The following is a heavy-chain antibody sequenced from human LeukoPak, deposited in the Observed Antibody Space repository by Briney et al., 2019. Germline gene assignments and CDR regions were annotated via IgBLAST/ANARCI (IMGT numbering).Heavy chain of an antibody. Sequence: GGSLSLSCAASGFSFSSYSMNWVRQAPGKGLEWVSYISASSGTIYYADSVKGRFTISRDNAKNSLYLQMNSLRGEDTAVYYCARRSEFGVLYYMDVWGKGTTVTVSS. CDR2: ISASSGTI. CDR1: GFSFSSYS. V-gene: IGHV3-48*01. J-gene: IGHJ6*03. CDR3: ARRSEFGVLYYMDV. D-gene: IGHD3-16*01.